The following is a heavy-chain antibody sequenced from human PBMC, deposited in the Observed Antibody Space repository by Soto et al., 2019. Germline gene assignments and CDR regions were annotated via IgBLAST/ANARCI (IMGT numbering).Heavy chain of an antibody. CDR2: IYYSGST. J-gene: IGHJ4*02. Sequence: SEPLSLTCSVSGGSVSSVSYYWSWIRQPPGKGLEWIGYIYYSGSTNYNPSLKSRATISVDTSKNQFSLRLRSVTAADTAVYYCARKWGQQLVYFDYWGQGILVTVSS. D-gene: IGHD6-13*01. CDR3: ARKWGQQLVYFDY. CDR1: GGSVSSVSYY. V-gene: IGHV4-61*01.